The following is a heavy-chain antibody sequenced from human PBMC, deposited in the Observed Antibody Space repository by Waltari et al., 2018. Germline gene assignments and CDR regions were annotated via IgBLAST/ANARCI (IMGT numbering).Heavy chain of an antibody. D-gene: IGHD6-13*01. V-gene: IGHV4-38-2*01. J-gene: IGHJ6*03. CDR3: ARQAAAWFPYYYYYMDV. CDR1: GYSISSGYY. CDR2: INHSGST. Sequence: QVQLQESGPGLVKPSETLSLTCAVSGYSISSGYYWSWIRQPPGKGLEWIGEINHSGSTNYNPSLKSRVTISVDTSKNQFSLKLSSVTAADTAVYYCARQAAAWFPYYYYYMDVWGKGTTVTVSS.